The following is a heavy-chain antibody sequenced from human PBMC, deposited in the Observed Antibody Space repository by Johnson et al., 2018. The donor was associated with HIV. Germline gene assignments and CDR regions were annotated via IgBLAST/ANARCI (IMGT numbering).Heavy chain of an antibody. Sequence: EVQLVESGGGLVQPGGSLRLSCAASGFTVSSNYMSWVRQAPGKGLDWVSVIYSGGTTWYADSVKGRFTISRDNSKNTLYLQMNILRADDTAVYYCAKDLRVFDWFNAYEAFDIWGQGTMVTVSS. V-gene: IGHV3-66*02. CDR2: IYSGGTT. CDR3: AKDLRVFDWFNAYEAFDI. D-gene: IGHD3-9*01. J-gene: IGHJ3*02. CDR1: GFTVSSNY.